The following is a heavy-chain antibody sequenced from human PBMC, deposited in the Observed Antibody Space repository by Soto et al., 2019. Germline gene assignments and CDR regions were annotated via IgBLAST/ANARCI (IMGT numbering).Heavy chain of an antibody. J-gene: IGHJ4*02. CDR1: SGSFSGYY. Sequence: SETLSLTCSIYSGSFSGYYWSWIRQPPGKGLEWIGYIYYTGSTNYNPSLKIRVTIPLDTPRNQFSLKLSSVTAADTAVFYCEREYANSREAFDFWGQGAWVTFSS. V-gene: IGHV4-59*01. D-gene: IGHD2-8*01. CDR3: EREYANSREAFDF. CDR2: IYYTGST.